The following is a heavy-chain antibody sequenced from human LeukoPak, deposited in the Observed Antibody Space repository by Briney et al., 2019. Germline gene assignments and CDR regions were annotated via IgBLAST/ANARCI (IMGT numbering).Heavy chain of an antibody. D-gene: IGHD6-19*01. V-gene: IGHV1-3*01. J-gene: IGHJ4*02. Sequence: ASVKVSCKASGYTFTIYAMHWVRQAPGQRLEWMGWINAGNGNTKYSQKFQGRVTITRDTSASTAYMELRSLRSDDTAVYYCATYSGWYEADYWGQGTLVTVSS. CDR3: ATYSGWYEADY. CDR1: GYTFTIYA. CDR2: INAGNGNT.